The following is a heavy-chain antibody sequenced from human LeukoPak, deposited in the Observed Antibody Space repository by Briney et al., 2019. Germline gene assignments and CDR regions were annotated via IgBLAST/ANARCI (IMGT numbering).Heavy chain of an antibody. CDR1: GGSISSGDYY. CDR2: IYYSGST. V-gene: IGHV4-30-4*08. J-gene: IGHJ4*02. D-gene: IGHD3-3*01. Sequence: SETLSLTCTVSGGSISSGDYYWSWIRQPPGKGLEWIGYIYYSGSTYYNPSLKSRVTISVDTSKNQFSLKLSSVTAADTAVYYCARTHYDFWSGYSRYYFDYWGQGTLVTVSS. CDR3: ARTHYDFWSGYSRYYFDY.